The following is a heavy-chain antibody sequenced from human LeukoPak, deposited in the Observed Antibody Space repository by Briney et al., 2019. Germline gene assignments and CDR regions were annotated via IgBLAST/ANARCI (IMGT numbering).Heavy chain of an antibody. Sequence: ASVKVSCKASGYTFTSYDINWVRQATGQGLEWMGWMNPNSGNTGYAQKFQGRVTMTRNTSISTAYTELSSLRSEDTAVYYCAREWNYHNDAFDIWGQGTMVTVSS. CDR2: MNPNSGNT. V-gene: IGHV1-8*01. CDR1: GYTFTSYD. D-gene: IGHD1-7*01. J-gene: IGHJ3*02. CDR3: AREWNYHNDAFDI.